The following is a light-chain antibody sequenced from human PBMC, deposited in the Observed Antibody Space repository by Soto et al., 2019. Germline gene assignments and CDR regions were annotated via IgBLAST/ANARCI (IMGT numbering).Light chain of an antibody. V-gene: IGLV1-44*01. Sequence: QSVLTQPPSASGTPGQRVTISCSGSSSNIGSNTVNWYQQLPGTAPKLLIYNKKQRPSGVPDRFSGSKSGTSASLAISGLQSEDEADYYCAAWDDSLNGLVFGTGTKLIV. J-gene: IGLJ1*01. CDR3: AAWDDSLNGLV. CDR2: NKK. CDR1: SSNIGSNT.